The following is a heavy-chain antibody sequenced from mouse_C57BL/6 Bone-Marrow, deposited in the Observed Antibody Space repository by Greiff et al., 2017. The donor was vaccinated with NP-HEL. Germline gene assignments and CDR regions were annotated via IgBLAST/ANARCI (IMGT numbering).Heavy chain of an antibody. CDR2: ISSGGSYT. Sequence: EVQVVESGGDLVKPGGSLKLSCAASGFTFSSYGMSWVRQTPDKRLEWVATISSGGSYTYYPDSVKGRFTISRDNAKNTLYLQMSSLKSDDTAMYYCASVYYYGSFDYWGQGTTLTVSS. J-gene: IGHJ2*01. CDR3: ASVYYYGSFDY. D-gene: IGHD1-1*01. CDR1: GFTFSSYG. V-gene: IGHV5-6*01.